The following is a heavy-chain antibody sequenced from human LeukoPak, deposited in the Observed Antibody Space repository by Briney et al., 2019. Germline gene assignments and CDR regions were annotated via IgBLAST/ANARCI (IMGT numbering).Heavy chain of an antibody. CDR3: ARLEPSRDYNDWFDP. V-gene: IGHV1-18*01. Sequence: GASVKVSCKASGYTFTSYGISWVRQAPGQGLEWMGWISAYNGNTNYAQKLQGRVTMTTDTSTSTAYMELRSLRSDDTAVYYCARLEPSRDYNDWFDPWGQGTLATVSS. J-gene: IGHJ5*02. D-gene: IGHD4-11*01. CDR2: ISAYNGNT. CDR1: GYTFTSYG.